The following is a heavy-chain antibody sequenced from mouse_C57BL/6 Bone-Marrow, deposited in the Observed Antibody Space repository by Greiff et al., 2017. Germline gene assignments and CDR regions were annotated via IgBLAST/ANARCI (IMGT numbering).Heavy chain of an antibody. CDR1: GFTFSDAW. Sequence: EVMLVESGGGLVQPGGSMKLSCAASGFTFSDAWMDWVRQSPEKGLEWVAEIRNKANNHATYYAESVNGRFTISRDDSKSSVYLQMNSLRAEDTGIYYCTSYFLYYFDYWGQGTTLTVSS. CDR2: IRNKANNHAT. V-gene: IGHV6-6*01. J-gene: IGHJ2*01. CDR3: TSYFLYYFDY. D-gene: IGHD1-1*01.